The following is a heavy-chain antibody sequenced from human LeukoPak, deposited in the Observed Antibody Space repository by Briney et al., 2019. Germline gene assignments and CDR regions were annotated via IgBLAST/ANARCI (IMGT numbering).Heavy chain of an antibody. CDR3: ARGWGTPRYYFDY. Sequence: SETLSLTCGVYGWSFSGYYWSWTPHPPGKGLEWIGDINHSGGTNSNPSLKSRVTISVDTSKNQFSLKLSSVTAADTAVYYCARGWGTPRYYFDYWGQGTLVTVSS. J-gene: IGHJ4*02. D-gene: IGHD1/OR15-1a*01. V-gene: IGHV4-34*01. CDR2: INHSGGT. CDR1: GWSFSGYY.